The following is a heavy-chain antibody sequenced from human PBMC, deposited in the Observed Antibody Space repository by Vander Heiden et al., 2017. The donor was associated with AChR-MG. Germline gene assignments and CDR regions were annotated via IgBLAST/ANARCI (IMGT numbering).Heavy chain of an antibody. V-gene: IGHV1-2*02. CDR3: ARGYCSSTSCYLYYYYGMGV. J-gene: IGHJ6*02. Sequence: QVRLGQSGAGRKKPGASVRVSCKASGYTFTGYYMHWVRQAPGQGLEWMGWINPNSGGTNYAQKFQGRVTMTRDTSISTAYMELSRLRSDDTAVYYCARGYCSSTSCYLYYYYGMGVWGQGTTVNVAS. CDR2: INPNSGGT. D-gene: IGHD2-2*01. CDR1: GYTFTGYY.